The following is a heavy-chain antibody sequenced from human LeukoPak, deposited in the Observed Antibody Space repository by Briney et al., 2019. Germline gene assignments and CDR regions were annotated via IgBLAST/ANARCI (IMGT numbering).Heavy chain of an antibody. CDR3: AKVDGYCSGGSCYYGMDV. Sequence: ASVKVSCKASGDTFSSYTISWVRQAPGQGLEWMGRIIPILGIANYAQKFQGRVTITADKATSTADMELSSLRSEDTAVYYCAKVDGYCSGGSCYYGMDVWGQGTTVTVSS. D-gene: IGHD2-15*01. CDR1: GDTFSSYT. CDR2: IIPILGIA. J-gene: IGHJ6*02. V-gene: IGHV1-69*02.